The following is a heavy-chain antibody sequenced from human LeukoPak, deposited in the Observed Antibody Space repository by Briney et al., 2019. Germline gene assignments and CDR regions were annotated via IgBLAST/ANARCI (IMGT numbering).Heavy chain of an antibody. D-gene: IGHD2/OR15-2a*01. J-gene: IGHJ4*02. V-gene: IGHV3-30*18. CDR2: ISYGGSNK. CDR1: GFTFSNYG. CDR3: AKDWGETYFLPNYFDY. Sequence: GGSLRLSCAVSGFTFSNYGMHWVRQAPGKGLEWVAVISYGGSNKYYADSVKGRFTISRDNSKNTLFLQISSLRPEDTAVYYCAKDWGETYFLPNYFDYWGQGTLVAVSS.